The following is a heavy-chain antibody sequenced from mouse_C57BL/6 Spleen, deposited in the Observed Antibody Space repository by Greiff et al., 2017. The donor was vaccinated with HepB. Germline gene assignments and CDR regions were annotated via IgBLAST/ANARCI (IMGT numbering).Heavy chain of an antibody. CDR3: TWVTEVDTYYFYY. J-gene: IGHJ2*01. Sequence: EVQLQQSGAELVKPGASVKLSCTASGFNFTDYYMHWVKQRPEQGLEWIGTIDPEDGETTYAPNFQGKAIITADTSSNTAYLELGSLTSEDTAVWYCTWVTEVDTYYFYYWGQGTTRTV. CDR2: IDPEDGET. D-gene: IGHD1-1*01. V-gene: IGHV14-2*01. CDR1: GFNFTDYY.